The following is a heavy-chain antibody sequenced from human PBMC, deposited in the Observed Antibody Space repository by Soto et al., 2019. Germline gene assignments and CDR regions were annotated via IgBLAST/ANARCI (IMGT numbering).Heavy chain of an antibody. CDR3: ARVNDYGDYGGFWYYYYYMDV. CDR1: GFTFSSYW. J-gene: IGHJ6*03. V-gene: IGHV3-7*01. Sequence: GGSLRLSCAASGFTFSSYWMSWVRQAPGKGLEWVANIKQDGSEKYYVDSVKGRFTISRDNAKNSLYLQMNGLRAEDTAVYYCARVNDYGDYGGFWYYYYYMDVWAKGTTVTVSS. D-gene: IGHD4-17*01. CDR2: IKQDGSEK.